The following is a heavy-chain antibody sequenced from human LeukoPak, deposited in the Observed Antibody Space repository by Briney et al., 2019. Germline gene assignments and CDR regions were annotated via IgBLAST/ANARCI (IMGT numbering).Heavy chain of an antibody. CDR2: ISGSGGST. J-gene: IGHJ3*02. D-gene: IGHD3-16*01. CDR1: GFTFSSYA. CDR3: AKDRDDYVWGCYLGAFDI. V-gene: IGHV3-23*01. Sequence: PGGSLRLSCAASGFTFSSYAMSWVRQAPGKGLEWVSLISGSGGSTYYADSVKGRFTISRDNSKNTLYLQMNSLRAEDTAVFYCAKDRDDYVWGCYLGAFDIWGQGTMVTVSS.